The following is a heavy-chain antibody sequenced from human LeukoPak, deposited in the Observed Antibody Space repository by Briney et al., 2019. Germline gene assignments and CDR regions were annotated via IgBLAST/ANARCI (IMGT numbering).Heavy chain of an antibody. D-gene: IGHD1-7*01. CDR1: GFTFDDYG. V-gene: IGHV3-23*01. CDR3: ATNHGGTNFDY. J-gene: IGHJ4*02. Sequence: GGSLRLSCAASGFTFDDYGMNWVRQAPGKGLEWVSAISGSGGSTYYADSVKGRFTISRDNSKNTLYLQMNSLRAEDTAVYYCATNHGGTNFDYWGQGTLVTVSS. CDR2: ISGSGGST.